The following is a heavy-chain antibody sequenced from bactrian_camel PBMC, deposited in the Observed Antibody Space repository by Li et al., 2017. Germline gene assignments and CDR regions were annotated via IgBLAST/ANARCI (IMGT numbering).Heavy chain of an antibody. CDR3: AARGPYCYTKLSVADFTY. J-gene: IGHJ6*01. Sequence: HVQLVESGGGSVQAGGSLRLSCRASVASGRAVGWFRQAPGKEREGVAAIYTAGGYTKYADSVKDRFTISQDNAKNTLYLQMNSLKSEDTAMYYCAARGPYCYTKLSVADFTYWGQGTQVTVS. V-gene: IGHV3S54*01. CDR1: VASGRA. CDR2: IYTAGGYT. D-gene: IGHD2*01.